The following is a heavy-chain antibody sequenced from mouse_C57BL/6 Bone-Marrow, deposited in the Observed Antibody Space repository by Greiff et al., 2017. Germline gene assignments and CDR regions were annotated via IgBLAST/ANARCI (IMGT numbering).Heavy chain of an antibody. V-gene: IGHV1-19*01. CDR3: ARKAFITTVVAHMDY. CDR1: GYTFTDYY. D-gene: IGHD1-1*01. Sequence: EVKLMESGPVLVKPGASVKMSCKASGYTFTDYYMNWVKQSHGKSLEWIGVINPYNGGTSYNQKFKGKATLTVDKSSSTAYMELNSLTSEDSAVYYCARKAFITTVVAHMDYWGQGTSVTVSS. J-gene: IGHJ4*01. CDR2: INPYNGGT.